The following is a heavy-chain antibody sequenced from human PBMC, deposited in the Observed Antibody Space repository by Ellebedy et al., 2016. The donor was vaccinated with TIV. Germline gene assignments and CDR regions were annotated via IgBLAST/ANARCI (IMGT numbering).Heavy chain of an antibody. J-gene: IGHJ4*02. CDR3: AKGGTLTAMVTYYFDY. CDR2: INSSSSTI. Sequence: GESLKISCAASGFTVSSNYMSWVRQAPGKGLEWVSYINSSSSTIYYADSVKARFTISRDNSKSTMYLQMNSLRVEDTAVYYCAKGGTLTAMVTYYFDYWGQGTLVTVSS. D-gene: IGHD5-18*01. CDR1: GFTVSSNY. V-gene: IGHV3-48*01.